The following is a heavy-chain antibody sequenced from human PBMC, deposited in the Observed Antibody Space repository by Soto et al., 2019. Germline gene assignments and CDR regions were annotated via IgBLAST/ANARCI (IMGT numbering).Heavy chain of an antibody. Sequence: VGSLRLSCAASGFTFSSYAMSWVRQAPGKGLEWVSAISGSGGSTYYADSVKGRFTISRDNSKNTLYLQMNSLRAEDTAVYYCARDRGSSSHGMDVWGQGTTVTVSS. J-gene: IGHJ6*02. CDR1: GFTFSSYA. D-gene: IGHD6-13*01. V-gene: IGHV3-23*01. CDR3: ARDRGSSSHGMDV. CDR2: ISGSGGST.